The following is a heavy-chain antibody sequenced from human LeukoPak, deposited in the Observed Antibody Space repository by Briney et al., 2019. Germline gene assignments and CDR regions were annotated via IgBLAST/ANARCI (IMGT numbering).Heavy chain of an antibody. CDR2: INHSGST. CDR1: GGSFSGYY. CDR3: ARRDIVVVTANPAYYFDY. Sequence: SETLSLTCAVYGGSFSGYYWSWIRQPPGKGLEWIGEINHSGSTNYNPSLKSRVTISVDTSKNQFSLKLSSVTAAGTAVYYCARRDIVVVTANPAYYFDYWGQGTLVTVSS. D-gene: IGHD2-21*02. V-gene: IGHV4-34*01. J-gene: IGHJ4*02.